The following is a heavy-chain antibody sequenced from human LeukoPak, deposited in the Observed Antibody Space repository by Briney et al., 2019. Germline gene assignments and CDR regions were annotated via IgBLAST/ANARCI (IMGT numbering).Heavy chain of an antibody. CDR2: IDPSDSYI. V-gene: IGHV5-10-1*01. D-gene: IGHD6-13*01. CDR3: ARRRGQAAGGNVDF. Sequence: GESLKISCQASGXSFTSYWINWVRQMPGKGLEWMGRIDPSDSYINYDPSFQGHVTISTDTSTSTAYLQWNSLQASDSATYYCARRRGQAAGGNVDFWGQGTLVTVSS. J-gene: IGHJ4*02. CDR1: GXSFTSYW.